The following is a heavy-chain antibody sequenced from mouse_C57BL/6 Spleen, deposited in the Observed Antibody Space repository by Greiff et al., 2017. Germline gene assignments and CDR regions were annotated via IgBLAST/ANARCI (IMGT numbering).Heavy chain of an antibody. CDR1: GFTFSDYG. D-gene: IGHD1-1*01. V-gene: IGHV5-17*01. J-gene: IGHJ4*01. CDR3: ARPPGSSYGYAMDY. Sequence: EVHLVESGGGLVKPGGSLKLSCAASGFTFSDYGMHWVRQAPEKGLEWVAYISSGSSTIYYADTVKGRFTISRDNAKNTLFLQMTSLRSEDTAMYYCARPPGSSYGYAMDYWGQGTSVTVSS. CDR2: ISSGSSTI.